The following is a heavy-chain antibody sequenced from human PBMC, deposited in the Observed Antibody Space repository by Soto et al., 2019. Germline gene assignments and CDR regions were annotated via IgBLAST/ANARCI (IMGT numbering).Heavy chain of an antibody. V-gene: IGHV4-59*08. D-gene: IGHD3-10*01. CDR3: ARQGFGSLHGLVDV. Sequence: SETLSLTCTVSGGSINNHYCSWFRQPPGKGLEWIGYISHSGSTSYNPSLMSRVTMSVDTSKTQFSLMLDSVTATDTAVYYCARQGFGSLHGLVDVWGQGTTVTVSS. CDR1: GGSINNHY. J-gene: IGHJ6*02. CDR2: ISHSGST.